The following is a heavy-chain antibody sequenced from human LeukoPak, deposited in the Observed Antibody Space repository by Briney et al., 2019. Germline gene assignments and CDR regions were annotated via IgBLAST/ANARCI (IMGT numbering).Heavy chain of an antibody. J-gene: IGHJ5*02. CDR3: ARDSLYDSKPPPRSLDP. Sequence: SVKDSCKASGGTFSSYAISWVRQAPGQGLEWMGGIIPIFGTANYAQKFQGRVTITADESTSTAYMELSSLRSEDTAVYYCARDSLYDSKPPPRSLDPWGQGTLVTASS. CDR2: IIPIFGTA. CDR1: GGTFSSYA. V-gene: IGHV1-69*13. D-gene: IGHD3-22*01.